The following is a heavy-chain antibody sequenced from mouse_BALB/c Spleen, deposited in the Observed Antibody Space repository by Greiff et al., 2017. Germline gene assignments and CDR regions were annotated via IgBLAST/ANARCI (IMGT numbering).Heavy chain of an antibody. D-gene: IGHD2-4*01. V-gene: IGHV5-6-2*01. Sequence: EVKLMGSGGGLVKLGGSLKLSCAASGFTFSSYYMSWVRQTPEKRLELVAAINSNGGSTYYPDTVKGRFTISRDNAKNTLYLQMSSLKSEDTALYYCAEGDYDGFAYWGQGTLVTVSA. CDR2: INSNGGST. J-gene: IGHJ3*01. CDR1: GFTFSSYY. CDR3: AEGDYDGFAY.